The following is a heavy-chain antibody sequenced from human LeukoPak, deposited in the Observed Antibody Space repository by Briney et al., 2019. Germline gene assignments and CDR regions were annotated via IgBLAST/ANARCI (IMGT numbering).Heavy chain of an antibody. CDR2: ISYDGSNK. CDR1: GFTFSSYA. CDR3: ARDGDSSGYFDY. D-gene: IGHD3-22*01. V-gene: IGHV3-30-3*01. Sequence: PGRSLRLSCAASGFTFSSYAMHWVRQAPGKGLEWVAVISYDGSNKYYADSVKGRFTISRDNSKNTLYLQMNSLRAEDTAVYYCARDGDSSGYFDYWGQGTLVTVSS. J-gene: IGHJ4*02.